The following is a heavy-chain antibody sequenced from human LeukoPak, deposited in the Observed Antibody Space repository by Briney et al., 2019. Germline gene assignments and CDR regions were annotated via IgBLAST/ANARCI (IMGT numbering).Heavy chain of an antibody. CDR2: INTDGSST. V-gene: IGHV3-74*01. D-gene: IGHD3-9*01. J-gene: IGHJ4*02. CDR3: AKWDWYLDY. Sequence: GGSLRLSCVASGFTFSSHWMHWVRHAPGKGLVWVSRINTDGSSTSYVDSVKGRFTISRDNAKNTLFLQMNSLRAEDTAVYYCAKWDWYLDYWGQGTLVTVSS. CDR1: GFTFSSHW.